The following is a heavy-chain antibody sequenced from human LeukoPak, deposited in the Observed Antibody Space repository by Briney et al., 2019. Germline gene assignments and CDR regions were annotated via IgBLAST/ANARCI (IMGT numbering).Heavy chain of an antibody. CDR3: ARPSQHDSSGDDQDY. J-gene: IGHJ4*02. D-gene: IGHD3-22*01. CDR2: IYTSGST. V-gene: IGHV4-4*07. CDR1: GGSISSYY. Sequence: SETLSLTCTVSGGSISSYYWSWIRQPAGKGLEWIGLIYTSGSTNYNPSLKSRVTMSVDTSKNQFSLKLSSVTAADTAVYYCARPSQHDSSGDDQDYWGQGTLVTVSS.